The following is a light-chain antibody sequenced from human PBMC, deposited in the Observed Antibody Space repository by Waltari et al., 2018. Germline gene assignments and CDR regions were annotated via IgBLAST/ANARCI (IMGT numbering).Light chain of an antibody. V-gene: IGKV1-13*02. CDR1: VTVSSA. CDR3: QQFNSYPLT. CDR2: DVF. Sequence: AIQLTQSPSSLSASVGDRVTISCRASVTVSSALAWYQQQPGKAPKLLIYDVFNLQSGVPSRFSGSGSGIDFTLTISDLQPEDFATYYCQQFNSYPLTFGGGTKVEI. J-gene: IGKJ4*01.